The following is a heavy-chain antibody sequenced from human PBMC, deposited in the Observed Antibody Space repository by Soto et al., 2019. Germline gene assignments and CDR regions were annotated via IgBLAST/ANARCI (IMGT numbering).Heavy chain of an antibody. CDR2: MSYDGSKK. J-gene: IGHJ4*02. D-gene: IGHD3-22*01. V-gene: IGHV3-30*03. CDR1: GFTFSSYG. CDR3: ASPWEYDSSGYPHHFDY. Sequence: PGGSLRLSCAASGFTFSSYGMHWVGQAPGKGLEWEAVMSYDGSKKYYADSVKGRFTISRDNSKNTLYLQMNSLRAEDTAVYYCASPWEYDSSGYPHHFDYWGQGTLVTVSS.